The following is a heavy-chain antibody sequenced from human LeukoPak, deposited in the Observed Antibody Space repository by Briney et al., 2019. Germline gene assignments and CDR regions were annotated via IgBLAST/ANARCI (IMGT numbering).Heavy chain of an antibody. CDR1: GLTFGNNG. J-gene: IGHJ5*02. Sequence: HPGGSLRLSCAASGLTFGNNGMHWVRQGPGKGLVWISRINSDGGGAIYADSVKGRFTVSRDNAKNTLYLQMNSLRAEDTAVYYCARDVPHNWFDIWGQGTLVTVSS. V-gene: IGHV3-74*01. CDR2: INSDGGGA. CDR3: ARDVPHNWFDI.